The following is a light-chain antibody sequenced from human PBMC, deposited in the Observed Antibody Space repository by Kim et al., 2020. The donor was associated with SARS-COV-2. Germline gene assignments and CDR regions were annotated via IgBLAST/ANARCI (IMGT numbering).Light chain of an antibody. CDR1: QSVGDF. V-gene: IGKV3-11*01. CDR3: QRSSWPIT. Sequence: LSPGEGAPLSCRARQSVGDFLAWYQQRPGQVPRPLIYDASRRATGTPTGFRGSGSGKDSTLTVSTLESEDFALYNCQRSSWPITFGQGTRLEIK. CDR2: DAS. J-gene: IGKJ5*01.